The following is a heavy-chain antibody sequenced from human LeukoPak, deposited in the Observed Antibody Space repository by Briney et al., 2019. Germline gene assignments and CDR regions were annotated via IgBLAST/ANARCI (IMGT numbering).Heavy chain of an antibody. D-gene: IGHD5-24*01. CDR3: ARGEAYNDAESLQH. J-gene: IGHJ1*01. CDR2: IWYDGSNK. V-gene: IGHV3-33*01. Sequence: PGRSLRLSCAASGFTFSSYGMHWVRQAPGKGLEWVAVIWYDGSNKYYGDSVKGRFTISRDNSKKTLYLQIDSLRIEDNAVNYFARGEAYNDAESLQHWGQGPLVTVS. CDR1: GFTFSSYG.